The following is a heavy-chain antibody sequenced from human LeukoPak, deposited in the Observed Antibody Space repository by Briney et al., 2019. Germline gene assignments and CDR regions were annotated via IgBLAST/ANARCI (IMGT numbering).Heavy chain of an antibody. D-gene: IGHD3-10*01. Sequence: GRSLRLSCAASGFSLTSYAMTWVRQAPGKGLEWVSVISGSGGATYYADSVKGRFTISRDNSKNTLYLQMGSLRPEDMAVYYCAIQIRGVVYWGQGTLVTVSS. V-gene: IGHV3-23*01. J-gene: IGHJ4*02. CDR1: GFSLTSYA. CDR3: AIQIRGVVY. CDR2: ISGSGGAT.